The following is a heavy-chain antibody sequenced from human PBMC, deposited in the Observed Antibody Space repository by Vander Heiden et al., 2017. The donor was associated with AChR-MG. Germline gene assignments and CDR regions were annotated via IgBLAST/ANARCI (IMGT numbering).Heavy chain of an antibody. CDR1: GGSISSGDYY. Sequence: QVQLQESGPGLVKPSQTLSLTCTVSGGSISSGDYYWSWIRQPPGKGLEWIGYIYYSGSTYYNPSLKSRVTISVDTSKNQFSLKLSSVTAADTAVYYCARAQKLQNDYGEGDYWGQGTLVTVSS. J-gene: IGHJ4*02. V-gene: IGHV4-30-4*01. CDR2: IYYSGST. D-gene: IGHD4-17*01. CDR3: ARAQKLQNDYGEGDY.